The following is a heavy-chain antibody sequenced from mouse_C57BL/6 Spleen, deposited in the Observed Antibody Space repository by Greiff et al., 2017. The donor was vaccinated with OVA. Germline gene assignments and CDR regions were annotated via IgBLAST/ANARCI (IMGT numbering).Heavy chain of an antibody. CDR3: ARGHYYGSSYWFAY. J-gene: IGHJ3*01. CDR2: IWSGGST. D-gene: IGHD1-1*01. CDR1: GFSLTSYG. V-gene: IGHV2-2*01. Sequence: VKLQQSGPGLVQPSQSLSITCTVSGFSLTSYGVHWVRQSPGKGLEWLGVIWSGGSTDYNAAFISRLSISKDNSKSQVFFKMNSLQADDTAIYYCARGHYYGSSYWFAYWGQGTLVTVSA.